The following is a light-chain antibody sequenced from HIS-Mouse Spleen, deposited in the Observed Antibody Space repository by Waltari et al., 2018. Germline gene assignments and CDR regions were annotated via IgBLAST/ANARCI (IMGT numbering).Light chain of an antibody. Sequence: SYVLTQPPSVSVAPGKTARITCGGNNIGSKSVHWYQQKPGQAPVLVVYDDSDRPPGIPERFSGSNSGNTATLTISRAEAGDEADYYCQVWDSSSDHVVFGGGTKLTVL. CDR2: DDS. V-gene: IGLV3-21*03. CDR1: NIGSKS. CDR3: QVWDSSSDHVV. J-gene: IGLJ2*01.